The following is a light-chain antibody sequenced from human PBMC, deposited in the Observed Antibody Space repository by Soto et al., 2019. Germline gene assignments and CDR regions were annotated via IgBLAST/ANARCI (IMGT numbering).Light chain of an antibody. Sequence: QSVLTRSPSASASLGASVKLTCTLSSGHSNYVIAWHQQQPEKGPRYLMKVNSDGSHNKGDGIPDRFSGSGSGAERHLTISSLQSEDEADYYCQTWDTGIQVFGGGTKLTVL. J-gene: IGLJ3*02. V-gene: IGLV4-69*01. CDR3: QTWDTGIQV. CDR1: SGHSNYV. CDR2: VNSDGSH.